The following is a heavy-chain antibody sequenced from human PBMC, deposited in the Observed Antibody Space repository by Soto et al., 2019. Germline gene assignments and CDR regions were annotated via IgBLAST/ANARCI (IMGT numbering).Heavy chain of an antibody. CDR2: IYSDGST. CDR1: GFTVSSNY. CDR3: ASNGYSSGWYGKQGLY. V-gene: IGHV3-53*01. Sequence: HPGGSLRLSCAASGFTVSSNYMTWVRQAPGKGLERVSVIYSDGSTYYADSVKGRFTISRDNSKNTLYLQMNSLRAEDTAVYYCASNGYSSGWYGKQGLYWGQGTLVTVSS. J-gene: IGHJ4*02. D-gene: IGHD6-19*01.